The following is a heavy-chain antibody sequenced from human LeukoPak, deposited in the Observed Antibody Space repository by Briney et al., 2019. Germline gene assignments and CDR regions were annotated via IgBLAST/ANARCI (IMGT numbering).Heavy chain of an antibody. CDR2: INHSGST. V-gene: IGHV4-34*01. CDR3: ARVRVSTMFDP. J-gene: IGHJ5*02. Sequence: PSETLSLTCAVYGGSFSGYYWSWIRQPPGKGLEWIGEINHSGSTNYNPSLKSRVTILVDTSKNQFSLKLSSVTAADTAVYYCARVRVSTMFDPWGQGTLVTVSS. CDR1: GGSFSGYY. D-gene: IGHD2/OR15-2a*01.